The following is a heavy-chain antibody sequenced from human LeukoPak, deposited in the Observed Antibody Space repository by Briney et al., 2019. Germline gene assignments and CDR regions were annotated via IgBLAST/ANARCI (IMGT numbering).Heavy chain of an antibody. CDR3: AKLSGGSPTYKGRRNYFDY. Sequence: SETLSLTCAVYGGSFSGYYWSWIRQPPGKGLEWIGEINHSGSTNYNPSLKSRVTISVDTSKNQFSLKRSSVTAADTAVYYCAKLSGGSPTYKGRRNYFDYWGQGTLVTVSS. D-gene: IGHD2-15*01. CDR1: GGSFSGYY. J-gene: IGHJ4*02. CDR2: INHSGST. V-gene: IGHV4-34*01.